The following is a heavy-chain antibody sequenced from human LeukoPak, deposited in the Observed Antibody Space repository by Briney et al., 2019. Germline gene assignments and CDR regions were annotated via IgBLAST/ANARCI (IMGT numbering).Heavy chain of an antibody. CDR3: ARDNYYDSGASKGYFDY. Sequence: GGSLRLSCAVSGFTFRPYTMNWVRQPPGKGLEGVSSITDTSSYKYYPDSLKGRFTISRNYARNSLSLHMNSLRAEDMGVYYCARDNYYDSGASKGYFDYWGQGTLVTVSS. CDR2: ITDTSSYK. V-gene: IGHV3-21*01. J-gene: IGHJ4*02. D-gene: IGHD3-22*01. CDR1: GFTFRPYT.